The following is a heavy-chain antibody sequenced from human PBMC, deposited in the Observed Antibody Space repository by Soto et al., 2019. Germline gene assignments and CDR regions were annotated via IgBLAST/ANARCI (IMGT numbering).Heavy chain of an antibody. D-gene: IGHD3-10*02. CDR2: ISDDGSNK. CDR1: GFRFSGYG. CDR3: ASYVRGPTFYFDN. V-gene: IGHV3-30*03. Sequence: GGSLRLSCAASGFRFSGYGMHWVRQAPGKGLEWLAAISDDGSNKYYGDSVKGRFTISRDNSKNTLYLRMNSLRAEDTAVYYCASYVRGPTFYFDNWGQGTLVTVSS. J-gene: IGHJ4*02.